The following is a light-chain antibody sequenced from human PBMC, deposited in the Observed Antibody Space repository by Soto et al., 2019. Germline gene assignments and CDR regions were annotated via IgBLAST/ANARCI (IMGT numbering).Light chain of an antibody. CDR1: SIDVGGSNY. J-gene: IGLJ1*01. Sequence: QSALTQPRSVSGSPGQSVTISCTGPSIDVGGSNYVSWYQQHPGKAPKLMIYDVSERPSGVPDRFSGSKSGNTASLTISGLQAEDEADYYCCSYEVTSYVFGNGTKVTV. CDR3: CSYEVTSYV. CDR2: DVS. V-gene: IGLV2-11*01.